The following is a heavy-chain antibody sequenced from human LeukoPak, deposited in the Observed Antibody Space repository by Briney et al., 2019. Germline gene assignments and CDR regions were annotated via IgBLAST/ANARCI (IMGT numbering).Heavy chain of an antibody. J-gene: IGHJ5*02. D-gene: IGHD3-22*01. CDR1: GGSISSGSYY. CDR3: AREVVIQRNWFDP. V-gene: IGHV4-61*02. CDR2: IYTSGST. Sequence: SETLPLTCTVSGGSISSGSYYWSRIRQPAGKGLEWIGRIYTSGSTNYNPSLKSRVTISVDTSKNQFSLKLSSVTAADTAVYYCAREVVIQRNWFDPWGQGTLVTVSS.